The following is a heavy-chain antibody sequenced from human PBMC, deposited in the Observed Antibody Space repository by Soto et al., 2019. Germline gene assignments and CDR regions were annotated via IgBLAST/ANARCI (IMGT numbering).Heavy chain of an antibody. V-gene: IGHV3-11*05. D-gene: IGHD2-2*01. J-gene: IGHJ6*02. CDR1: GFTFSDYY. CDR3: ARDHVVVVAAASYYYGMDV. Sequence: QVQLVESGGGLVKPGGSLRLSCAASGFTFSDYYMSWIRQAPGKGLEWVSYISSSSSYTNYADSVKGRFTISRDNAKNSLSLQMNSLRAEDTAVYYCARDHVVVVAAASYYYGMDVWGQGTTVTVSS. CDR2: ISSSSSYT.